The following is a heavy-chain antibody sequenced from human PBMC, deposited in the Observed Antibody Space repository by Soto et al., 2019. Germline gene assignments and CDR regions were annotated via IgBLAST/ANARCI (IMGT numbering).Heavy chain of an antibody. D-gene: IGHD3-22*01. CDR1: GYSFTSYW. J-gene: IGHJ4*02. CDR3: AWQAVGYYYSIGYYSY. V-gene: IGHV5-10-1*01. CDR2: IVASDSYT. Sequence: EYLKISCKCSGYSFTSYWINLVREMPGKGPEWMGGIVASDSYTDSTTSFQGLVSSLANKSISTAYLLWSSLKASNTAMYYCAWQAVGYYYSIGYYSYWGQGTLVTVSS.